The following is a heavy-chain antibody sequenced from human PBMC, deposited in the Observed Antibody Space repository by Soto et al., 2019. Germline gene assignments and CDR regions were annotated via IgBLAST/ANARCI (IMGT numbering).Heavy chain of an antibody. V-gene: IGHV3-53*01. D-gene: IGHD1-1*01. J-gene: IGHJ3*01. Sequence: DVQVVESGGGLIQPGGSLRLSCAASGFIVNGKKYLTWVRQAPGKGLEWLSAVYSADGTFYADSVKGRFTVSLDSVKNTVYFQMNSLRSEDTGVYYCATWRIREHAFEVWGPGTRVTVSA. CDR1: GFIVNGKKY. CDR2: VYSADGT. CDR3: ATWRIREHAFEV.